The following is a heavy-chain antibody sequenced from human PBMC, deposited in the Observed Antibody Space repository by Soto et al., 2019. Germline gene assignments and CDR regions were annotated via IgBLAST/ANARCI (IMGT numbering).Heavy chain of an antibody. Sequence: SETLSLTCAVYGGSFSAYYWSWIRQPPGKGLEWIGEINHSGGTSYNPSLKGRVTISVDTSKSQFSLKLTSVTAADRAVYYCARGSVDTVDSSGFYECWGQGTPVTVSS. V-gene: IGHV4-34*01. CDR1: GGSFSAYY. D-gene: IGHD3-22*01. J-gene: IGHJ4*02. CDR2: INHSGGT. CDR3: ARGSVDTVDSSGFYEC.